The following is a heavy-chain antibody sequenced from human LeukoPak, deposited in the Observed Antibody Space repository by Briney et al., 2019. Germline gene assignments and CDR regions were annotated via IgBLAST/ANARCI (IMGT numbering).Heavy chain of an antibody. D-gene: IGHD3-9*01. CDR2: ISSSSTI. V-gene: IGHV3-48*02. Sequence: GGSLRLSCAASGFTFSSYSMNWVRQAPGKGLEWVSYISSSSTIYYADSVKGRFTISRDNAKNSLYLQMNSLRDEDTAVYYCARDRVLRYFDWLFHFDYWGQGTLVTVSS. CDR1: GFTFSSYS. CDR3: ARDRVLRYFDWLFHFDY. J-gene: IGHJ4*02.